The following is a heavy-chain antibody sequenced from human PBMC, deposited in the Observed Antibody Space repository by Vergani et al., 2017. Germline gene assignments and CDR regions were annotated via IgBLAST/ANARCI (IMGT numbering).Heavy chain of an antibody. CDR3: ASSSSRRYFDY. CDR1: GGSISSSY. V-gene: IGHV4-59*01. Sequence: QVQLQESGPGLVKPSETLSLTCTVSGGSISSSYWSWIRQPPGKGLEWIGYIYYSGSTNYNPSLKSRVTISVDTSKNQFSLKLSSVTAADTAVYYCASSSSRRYFDYWGQGTLVTVSS. D-gene: IGHD6-6*01. CDR2: IYYSGST. J-gene: IGHJ4*02.